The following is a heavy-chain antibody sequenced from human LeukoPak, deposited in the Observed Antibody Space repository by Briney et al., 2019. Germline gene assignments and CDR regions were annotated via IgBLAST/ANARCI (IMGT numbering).Heavy chain of an antibody. CDR1: GYTFTGYY. CDR3: AKSLTIFGVVIPNWFDP. J-gene: IGHJ5*02. D-gene: IGHD3-3*01. V-gene: IGHV1-2*02. Sequence: ASVKVSCKASGYTFTGYYMHWVRQAPGQGLEWMGWINPNSGGTNYAQKFQGRVTMTRDTSISTAYMELSRLRSGDTAVYYCAKSLTIFGVVIPNWFDPWGQGTLVTVSS. CDR2: INPNSGGT.